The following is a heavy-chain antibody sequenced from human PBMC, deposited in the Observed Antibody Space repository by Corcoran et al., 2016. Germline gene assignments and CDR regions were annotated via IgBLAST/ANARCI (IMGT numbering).Heavy chain of an antibody. CDR1: GFTFSNAW. D-gene: IGHD4-17*01. CDR3: TMHYGDYGYYFDY. J-gene: IGHJ4*02. Sequence: EVQLVESGGGLVKPGGSLRLSCAASGFTFSNAWMSWVRQAPGKGLEWVGRIKSKTDGGTTDYAAPVKGRFTISRDDSKNTLYLQMNSLKTEDTAVYYCTMHYGDYGYYFDYWGQGTLVTVSS. CDR2: IKSKTDGGTT. V-gene: IGHV3-15*01.